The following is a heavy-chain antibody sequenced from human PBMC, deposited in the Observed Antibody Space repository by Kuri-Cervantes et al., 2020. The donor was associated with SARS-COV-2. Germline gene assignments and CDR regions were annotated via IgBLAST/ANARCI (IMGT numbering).Heavy chain of an antibody. V-gene: IGHV1-69*13. J-gene: IGHJ6*02. CDR2: IIPIFGTA. Sequence: SVKVSCKASGDTFSSYAISWVRQAPGQGLEWMGGIIPIFGTANCAQKFQGRVTITADESTSTAYMELSSLRSEDTAVYYCARPKLSPHYGSGSYHPPPNYYYGMDVWGQGTTVTVSS. D-gene: IGHD3-10*01. CDR1: GDTFSSYA. CDR3: ARPKLSPHYGSGSYHPPPNYYYGMDV.